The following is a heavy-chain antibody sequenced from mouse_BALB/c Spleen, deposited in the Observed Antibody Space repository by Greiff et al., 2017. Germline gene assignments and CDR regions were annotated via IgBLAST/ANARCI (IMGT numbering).Heavy chain of an antibody. Sequence: VKVVESGGGLVQPGGSRKLSCAASGFTFSSFGMHWVRQAPEKGLEWVAYISSGSSTIYYADTVKGRFTISRDNPKNTLFLQMTSLRSEDTAMYYCAREPRLYAMDYWGQGTSVTVSS. V-gene: IGHV5-17*02. D-gene: IGHD6-1*01. CDR1: GFTFSSFG. CDR2: ISSGSSTI. J-gene: IGHJ4*01. CDR3: AREPRLYAMDY.